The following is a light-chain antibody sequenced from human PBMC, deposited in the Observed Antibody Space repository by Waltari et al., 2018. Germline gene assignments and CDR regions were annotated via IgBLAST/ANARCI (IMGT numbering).Light chain of an antibody. V-gene: IGLV2-23*01. CDR3: CSYTGSSTSYG. Sequence: QSALSQPASVSGSPGQSLTITCTGASTDLASYNLVAWYQHHPNRAPKLNIYEATKRPSGISHRFSGAKSGATASLRISGLQADDEADYYCCSYTGSSTSYGCGGGTKVTVL. J-gene: IGLJ1*01. CDR2: EAT. CDR1: STDLASYNL.